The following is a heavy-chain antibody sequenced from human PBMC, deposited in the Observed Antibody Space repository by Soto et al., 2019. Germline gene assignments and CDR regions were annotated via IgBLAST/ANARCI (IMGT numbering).Heavy chain of an antibody. CDR3: ATTGPY. Sequence: PGWSLRLSCAASGFTFSSYGMHWVRQAPGKGLEWVAVIWFDGSNKFYADSVKGRFTISRDNSKNTVSLQMNSLRDEDSAAYYCATTGPYWGQGTLVTVSS. CDR1: GFTFSSYG. V-gene: IGHV3-33*01. J-gene: IGHJ4*02. CDR2: IWFDGSNK.